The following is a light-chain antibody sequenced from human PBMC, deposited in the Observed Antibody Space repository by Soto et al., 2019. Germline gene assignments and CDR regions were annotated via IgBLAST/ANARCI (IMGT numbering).Light chain of an antibody. V-gene: IGKV2-28*01. CDR3: MQALQTSIT. CDR2: LGS. J-gene: IGKJ5*01. CDR1: QSLLHSNGYNY. Sequence: DVVMTQSPLSMPVTLGKPASIACRSSQSLLHSNGYNYLDWYLQKPGQSPQLLIYLGSNRASGVPDRFSGSGSGTDFTLKISRVEAEDVGVYYCMQALQTSITFGQGTRLEIK.